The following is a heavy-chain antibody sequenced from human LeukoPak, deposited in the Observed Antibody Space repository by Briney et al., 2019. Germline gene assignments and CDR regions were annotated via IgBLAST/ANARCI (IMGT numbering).Heavy chain of an antibody. CDR1: GGSISSSSYY. J-gene: IGHJ5*02. Sequence: SETLSLTCTVSGGSISSSSYYWGWIRQPPGKGLEWIGNIYCSGSTYYNPSLESRVTMSLDTSKNQFSLKLSSVTAADTAVYYCARDENGYVWGSFRAWGQGTLVTVSS. D-gene: IGHD3-16*02. CDR2: IYCSGST. V-gene: IGHV4-39*07. CDR3: ARDENGYVWGSFRA.